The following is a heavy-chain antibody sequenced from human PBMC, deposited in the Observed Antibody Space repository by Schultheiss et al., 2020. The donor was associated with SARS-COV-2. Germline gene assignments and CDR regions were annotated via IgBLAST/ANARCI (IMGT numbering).Heavy chain of an antibody. D-gene: IGHD2-2*01. Sequence: GGSLRLSCAASGFTFSSYAMRWVRQAPGKGLERVSVVSGSGGGTFYADSVKGRFTISRDNSKNTLYLQMNSLRAEDTAVYYCARDRDIVVVPAAVRYWFDPWGQGTLVTVSS. CDR1: GFTFSSYA. J-gene: IGHJ5*02. CDR2: VSGSGGGT. CDR3: ARDRDIVVVPAAVRYWFDP. V-gene: IGHV3-23*01.